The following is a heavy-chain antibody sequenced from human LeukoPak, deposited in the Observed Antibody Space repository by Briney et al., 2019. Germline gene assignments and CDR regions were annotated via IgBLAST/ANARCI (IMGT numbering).Heavy chain of an antibody. V-gene: IGHV3-23*01. CDR1: GFTFSSYA. CDR3: ARDLTSQGYYYMDV. Sequence: GSLRLSCAASGFTFSSYAMSWVRQAPGKGLEWVSAVSGSGGSTYYADSVKGRFTISRDNAKNSLYLQMNSLRAEDTAMYYCARDLTSQGYYYMDVWGKGTTVTVSS. J-gene: IGHJ6*03. CDR2: VSGSGGST. D-gene: IGHD4-11*01.